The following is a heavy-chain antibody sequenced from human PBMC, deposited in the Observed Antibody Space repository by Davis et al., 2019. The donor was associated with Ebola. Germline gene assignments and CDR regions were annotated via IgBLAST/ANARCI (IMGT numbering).Heavy chain of an antibody. CDR1: GYTFTGYY. Sequence: ASVKVSCKASGYTFTGYYMHWVRQAPGQGLEWMGWINPNSGGTNYAQKFQGRVTITADESTSTAYMELSSLRSEDTAVYYCARGIAAGRWTGAYYYYYGMDVWGQGTTVTVSS. D-gene: IGHD6-25*01. V-gene: IGHV1-2*02. CDR2: INPNSGGT. CDR3: ARGIAAGRWTGAYYYYYGMDV. J-gene: IGHJ6*02.